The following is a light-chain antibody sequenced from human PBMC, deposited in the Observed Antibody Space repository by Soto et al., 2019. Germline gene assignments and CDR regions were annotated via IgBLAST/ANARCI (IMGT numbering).Light chain of an antibody. Sequence: QSVLTQPPSVSGAPGQRVTISCTGSSSNIGAGYDVHWYQQLPGTAPKLLIYGNSNRPSGVPDRFSGSKSGTSASLAITGLQAEDEADYYCQSYDISLSGYVFGTGTKVTAL. CDR1: SSNIGAGYD. CDR3: QSYDISLSGYV. V-gene: IGLV1-40*01. CDR2: GNS. J-gene: IGLJ1*01.